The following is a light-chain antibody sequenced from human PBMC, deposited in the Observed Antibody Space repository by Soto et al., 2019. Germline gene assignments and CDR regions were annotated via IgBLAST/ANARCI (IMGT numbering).Light chain of an antibody. CDR3: CSYTSSSTPWV. J-gene: IGLJ1*01. V-gene: IGLV2-14*03. Sequence: SVLTLPASVYGSPGQAISISCTGASSDVGGYNYVSWYQQHPGKAPKLMIYDVSDRPSGVSNRFSASKSGNTASLTISGLQAEDEADYYCCSYTSSSTPWVFGTGTRSPS. CDR1: SSDVGGYNY. CDR2: DVS.